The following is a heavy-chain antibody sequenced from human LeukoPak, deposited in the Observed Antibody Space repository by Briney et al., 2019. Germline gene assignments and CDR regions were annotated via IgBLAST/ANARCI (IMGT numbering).Heavy chain of an antibody. CDR3: ARDWASSGSNQVDY. D-gene: IGHD3-22*01. CDR2: IYYSGST. V-gene: IGHV4-30-4*08. J-gene: IGHJ4*02. Sequence: SETLSLTCTVSGGSISSGDYYWSWIRQPPGKGLEWIGYIYYSGSTYYNPSLKSRVTISIDTSKNQFSLKLSSVTAADTAVYYCARDWASSGSNQVDYWGQGTLVTVSS. CDR1: GGSISSGDYY.